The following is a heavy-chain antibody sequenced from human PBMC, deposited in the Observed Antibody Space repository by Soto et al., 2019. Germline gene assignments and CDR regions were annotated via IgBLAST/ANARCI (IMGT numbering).Heavy chain of an antibody. D-gene: IGHD1-1*01. CDR2: IYYSGNT. J-gene: IGHJ3*02. Sequence: QVRLQEWGPGLVKPSQTLSLKCSVSGGSITTGGRYWSWIRQLTGKGLEWIGDIYYSGNTYYNASLKRRVTISVEAAKNHFSLKLSSVTAAETAVYYCAQALVFTGGDGFDIWGQGRLVTVSS. V-gene: IGHV4-31*02. CDR1: GGSITTGGRY. CDR3: AQALVFTGGDGFDI.